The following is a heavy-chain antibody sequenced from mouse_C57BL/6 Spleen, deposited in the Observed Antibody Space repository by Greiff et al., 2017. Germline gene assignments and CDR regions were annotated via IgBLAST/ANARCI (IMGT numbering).Heavy chain of an antibody. D-gene: IGHD1-1*01. V-gene: IGHV1-69*01. CDR2: IDPSDSST. CDR3: ARRNYGSLYAMDY. CDR1: GYTFTSYW. J-gene: IGHJ4*01. Sequence: QVQLQQPGAELVMPGASVKLSCKASGYTFTSYWMHWVKQRPGQGLEWIGEIDPSDSSTNYNQKFKGKSTLTVDKSSSTAYMQLSSLTSEDTAVYYCARRNYGSLYAMDYWGQGTSVTVSS.